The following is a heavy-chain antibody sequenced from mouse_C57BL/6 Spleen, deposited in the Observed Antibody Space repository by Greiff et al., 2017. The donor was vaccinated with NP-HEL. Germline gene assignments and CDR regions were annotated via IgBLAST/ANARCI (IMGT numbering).Heavy chain of an antibody. CDR1: GFSFNTYA. D-gene: IGHD1-1*01. J-gene: IGHJ4*01. CDR3: VRQGSGSSFYAMDY. Sequence: EVKLVESGGGLVQPKGSLKLSCAASGFSFNTYAMNWVRQAPGKGLEWVARIRSKSNNYATYYADSVKDRFTISRDDSESMLYLQMNNLKTEDTAMYYCVRQGSGSSFYAMDYWGQGTSVTVSS. CDR2: IRSKSNNYAT. V-gene: IGHV10-1*01.